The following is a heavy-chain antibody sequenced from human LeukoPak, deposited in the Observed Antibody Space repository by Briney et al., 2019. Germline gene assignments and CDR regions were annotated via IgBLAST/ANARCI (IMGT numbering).Heavy chain of an antibody. CDR2: INHSGST. CDR3: ARDYRDSSGRSSPLGI. CDR1: GGSFSGYY. Sequence: PSETLSLACAVYGGSFSGYYWSWIRQPPGKGLEWIGEINHSGSTNYNPSLESRVTISVDTSKNQFSLKLSSVTAADTAVYYCARDYRDSSGRSSPLGIWGQGTMVTVSS. D-gene: IGHD3-22*01. J-gene: IGHJ3*02. V-gene: IGHV4-34*01.